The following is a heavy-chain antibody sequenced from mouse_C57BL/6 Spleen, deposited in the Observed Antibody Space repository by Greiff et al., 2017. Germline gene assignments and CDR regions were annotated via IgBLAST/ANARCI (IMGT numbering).Heavy chain of an antibody. J-gene: IGHJ2*01. CDR3: ARSFITTVVAYFDY. CDR1: GYAFSSSW. V-gene: IGHV1-82*01. Sequence: VQLQQSGPELVKPGASVKISCKASGYAFSSSWMNWVKQRPGKGLEWIGRIYPGDGDTNYNGKFKGKATLTADKSSRTAYMQLSSLTSEDSAVYFCARSFITTVVAYFDYWGQGTTLTVSS. CDR2: IYPGDGDT. D-gene: IGHD1-1*01.